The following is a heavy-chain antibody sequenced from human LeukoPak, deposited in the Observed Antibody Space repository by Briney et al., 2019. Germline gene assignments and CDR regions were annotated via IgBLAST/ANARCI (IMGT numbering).Heavy chain of an antibody. CDR3: AKDWGYCSSSSCSRSTFDY. CDR1: GFTFSSYA. J-gene: IGHJ4*02. CDR2: ISGSGGST. Sequence: GGSLRLSCAASGFTFSSYAMSWVRQAPGKGLEWVSAISGSGGSTYYADSLKGRFTISRDNSKNTLYLQMNSLRAEDTAVYYCAKDWGYCSSSSCSRSTFDYWGQGTLVTVSS. V-gene: IGHV3-23*01. D-gene: IGHD2-2*01.